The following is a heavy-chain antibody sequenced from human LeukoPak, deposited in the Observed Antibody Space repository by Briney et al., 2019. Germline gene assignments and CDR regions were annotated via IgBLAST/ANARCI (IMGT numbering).Heavy chain of an antibody. D-gene: IGHD3-22*01. CDR1: GGTFCSYA. V-gene: IGHV1-69*04. Sequence: ASVKVSCKASGGTFCSYAISWVRQAPGQGLEWMGRIIPILGIANYAQKFQGRVTITADKSTSTAYMELSSLRSEDTAVYYCARAYYDSSGYSRAFDIWGQGTMVTVSS. J-gene: IGHJ3*02. CDR2: IIPILGIA. CDR3: ARAYYDSSGYSRAFDI.